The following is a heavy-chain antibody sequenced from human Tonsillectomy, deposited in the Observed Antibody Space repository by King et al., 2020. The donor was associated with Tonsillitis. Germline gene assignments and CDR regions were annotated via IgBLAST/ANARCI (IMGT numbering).Heavy chain of an antibody. V-gene: IGHV1-8*01. J-gene: IGHJ4*02. CDR3: AREGQDYYFDY. Sequence: VQLVESGAEVKKPGASVKVSCEASGYTFTTFDINWVRQATGQGLEWMGWGNPNSGNTGYAQKFQGRVTMTKNTSINTAYMELSSLGSEDTAVYYCAREGQDYYFDYWGQGTLVTVFS. CDR1: GYTFTTFD. CDR2: GNPNSGNT.